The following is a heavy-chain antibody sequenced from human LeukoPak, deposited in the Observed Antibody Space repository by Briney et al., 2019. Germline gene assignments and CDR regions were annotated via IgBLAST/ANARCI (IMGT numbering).Heavy chain of an antibody. CDR2: ISSSSTI. CDR1: GFTFSSYS. V-gene: IGHV3-48*02. Sequence: GGSLRLTCAASGFTFSSYSMNWVRQAPGKGLEWVSYISSSSTIYYADSVKGRFTISRDNAQNSLYLQMNSLRDEDTAVYYCATSGSYRFDYWGQGTLVTVSS. D-gene: IGHD1-26*01. CDR3: ATSGSYRFDY. J-gene: IGHJ4*02.